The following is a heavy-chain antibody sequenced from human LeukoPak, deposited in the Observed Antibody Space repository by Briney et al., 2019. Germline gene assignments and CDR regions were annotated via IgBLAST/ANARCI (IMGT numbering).Heavy chain of an antibody. Sequence: ASVKVSCKASGYTFTSYDINWVRQATGQGLEWMGWMNPNSGNTGYAQKFRGRVTMTRNTSISTAYMELSSLRSEDTAVYYCARGASTMVRGVIITTDDYWGQGTLVTVSS. CDR3: ARGASTMVRGVIITTDDY. D-gene: IGHD3-10*01. J-gene: IGHJ4*02. V-gene: IGHV1-8*01. CDR2: MNPNSGNT. CDR1: GYTFTSYD.